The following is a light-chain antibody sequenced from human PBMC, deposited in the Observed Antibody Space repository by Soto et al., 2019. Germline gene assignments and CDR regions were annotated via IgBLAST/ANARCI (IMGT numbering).Light chain of an antibody. CDR1: QSISSSY. Sequence: EIVLTQSPGTLSLSPGERATLSCRASQSISSSYLAWHQQKPGQPPRLLIYGASSRATGIPDRFSGSGAVTVFTRSMSRLESEDFEGYYCQQYGRAFGQGTKVEIK. J-gene: IGKJ1*01. CDR3: QQYGRA. V-gene: IGKV3-20*01. CDR2: GAS.